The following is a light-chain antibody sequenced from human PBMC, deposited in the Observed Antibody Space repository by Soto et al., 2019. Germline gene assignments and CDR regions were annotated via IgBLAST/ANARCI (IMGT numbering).Light chain of an antibody. V-gene: IGKV1-5*03. CDR1: QSISSW. CDR2: KAS. Sequence: DIQMTQSPSTLSASVGDRVTITCRASQSISSWLAWYQQKPGKAPKLLIYKASSLESGVPSRFSGSGSGTEFTLTISSLQPDDFAPYYCQQYNSYPTFGQGTRLEIK. J-gene: IGKJ5*01. CDR3: QQYNSYPT.